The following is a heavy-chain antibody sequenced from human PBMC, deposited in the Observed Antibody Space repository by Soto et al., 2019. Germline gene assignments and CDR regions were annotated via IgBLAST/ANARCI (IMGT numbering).Heavy chain of an antibody. V-gene: IGHV3-33*01. D-gene: IGHD5-12*01. CDR3: ARDVDRTRHLNWLDP. J-gene: IGHJ5*02. CDR2: IWYDGTTK. Sequence: GGSLRLSCEVSGFSLSGYGMHWVRQAPGKGLEWVAVIWYDGTTKNYADSVKGRFTISRDSSKNTVYLQMDSLKVEDTAVYYCARDVDRTRHLNWLDPWGQGVMVTVSS. CDR1: GFSLSGYG.